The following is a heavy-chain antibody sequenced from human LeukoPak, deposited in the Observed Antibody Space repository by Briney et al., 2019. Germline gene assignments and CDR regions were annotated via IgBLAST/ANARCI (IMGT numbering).Heavy chain of an antibody. J-gene: IGHJ4*02. V-gene: IGHV4-59*01. CDR1: GGSISSYY. Sequence: SETLSLTCTVSGGSISSYYWSWIRQPPGKGLEWIGYIYYSGSTNYNPSLKSRVTISVDTSKNQFSLKLSSVTAADTAVYYCARVDGAVAGWYYFDYWGRGTLVTVSS. D-gene: IGHD6-19*01. CDR3: ARVDGAVAGWYYFDY. CDR2: IYYSGST.